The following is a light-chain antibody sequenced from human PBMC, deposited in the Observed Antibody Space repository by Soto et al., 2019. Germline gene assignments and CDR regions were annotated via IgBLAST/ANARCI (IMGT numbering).Light chain of an antibody. CDR2: AAS. Sequence: DIQMTQSPSSLSASVGDRVTITCRASQSISSYLYWYQQKPGKAPKLLIYAASSLQSGVPSRFSGSGSGTDFTLTISSLQPEDFATYYCQQSYSNPPITFGQGTRLEIK. V-gene: IGKV1-39*01. J-gene: IGKJ5*01. CDR3: QQSYSNPPIT. CDR1: QSISSY.